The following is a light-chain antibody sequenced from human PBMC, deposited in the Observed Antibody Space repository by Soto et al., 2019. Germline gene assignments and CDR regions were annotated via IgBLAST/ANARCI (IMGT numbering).Light chain of an antibody. V-gene: IGLV2-14*01. J-gene: IGLJ1*01. CDR2: GVT. CDR3: NSYTSSSTFV. Sequence: QSALTQPASVSGSPGQSITISCTGTSSDVGGYNYVSWYQQHPGKAPKLMIYGVTNRPSGVSSRFSGSRSGSTASLTISGLQAEDEAEYFCNSYTSSSTFVFGTGTKLTVL. CDR1: SSDVGGYNY.